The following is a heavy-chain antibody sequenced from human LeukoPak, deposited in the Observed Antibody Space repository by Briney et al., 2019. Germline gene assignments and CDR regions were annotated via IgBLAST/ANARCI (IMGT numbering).Heavy chain of an antibody. J-gene: IGHJ4*02. CDR1: VFTFISHG. D-gene: IGHD5-18*01. CDR3: AIDRRYSFH. CDR2: IKQDGSEK. Sequence: GGSLRLSWAASVFTFISHGMNWVRQAPGKGLEWVANIKQDGSEKYYVDSVKGRFTISRDNAKNSLYLQMNSLRAEDTAVYYCAIDRRYSFHWGQGTLVTVSS. V-gene: IGHV3-7*01.